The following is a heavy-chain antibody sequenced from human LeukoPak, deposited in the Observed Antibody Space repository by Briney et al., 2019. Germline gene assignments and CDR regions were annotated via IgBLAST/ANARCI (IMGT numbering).Heavy chain of an antibody. V-gene: IGHV4-30-4*08. CDR2: IYYSGST. D-gene: IGHD2-2*01. J-gene: IGHJ4*02. Sequence: PSETLSLTCAVYGGSFSGYYWSWIRQPPGKGLEWIGYIYYSGSTYYNPSLKSRVTISVDTSKNQFSLKLSSVTAADTAVYYCARFYCSSTSCYAYFDYWGQGTLVTVSS. CDR3: ARFYCSSTSCYAYFDY. CDR1: GGSFSGYY.